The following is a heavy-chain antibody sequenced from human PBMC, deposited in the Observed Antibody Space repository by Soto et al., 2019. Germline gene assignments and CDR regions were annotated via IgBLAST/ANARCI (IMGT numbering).Heavy chain of an antibody. CDR2: IKNKIDGGTT. CDR1: GFIFNNAW. CDR3: TSTYYYDNSGYSDGWFDP. D-gene: IGHD3-22*01. Sequence: GGSLRLSCTASGFIFNNAWMNWVRQAPGKGLEWVGRIKNKIDGGTTDYAAPVKGRFAISRDDSKNTLYLQMNSLKTEDTAMYYCTSTYYYDNSGYSDGWFDPWGQGTLVTVSS. J-gene: IGHJ5*02. V-gene: IGHV3-15*07.